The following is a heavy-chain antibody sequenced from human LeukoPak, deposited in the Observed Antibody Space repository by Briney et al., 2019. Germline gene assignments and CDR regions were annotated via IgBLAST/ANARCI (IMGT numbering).Heavy chain of an antibody. CDR3: AKDSYAQDAFDI. Sequence: PGGSLRLSCAASGFTFSSYGMHWVRQAPGRGLEWVAVISYDGSNKYYADSVKGRFTISRDNSKNTLYLQMNSLRAEDTAVYYCAKDSYAQDAFDIWGQGTMVTVSS. CDR1: GFTFSSYG. J-gene: IGHJ3*02. D-gene: IGHD3-10*01. V-gene: IGHV3-30*18. CDR2: ISYDGSNK.